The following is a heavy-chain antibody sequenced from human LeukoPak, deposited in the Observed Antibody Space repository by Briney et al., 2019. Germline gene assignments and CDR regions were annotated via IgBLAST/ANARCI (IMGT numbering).Heavy chain of an antibody. Sequence: GGSLRLSCAASGFTFSDYAMHWVRQAPGKGLEWVAVISKDGSDKYYPGSVRGRFTISRDNSKNTLYLQMNSLRAEDTAVYYCAKEKGYYYDSSGYYFDYWGQGTLVTVSS. J-gene: IGHJ4*02. D-gene: IGHD3-22*01. CDR2: ISKDGSDK. CDR1: GFTFSDYA. CDR3: AKEKGYYYDSSGYYFDY. V-gene: IGHV3-30-3*01.